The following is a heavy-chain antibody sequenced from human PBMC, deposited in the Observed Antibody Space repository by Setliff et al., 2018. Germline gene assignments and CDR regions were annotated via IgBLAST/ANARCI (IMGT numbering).Heavy chain of an antibody. CDR2: INGGNGNT. Sequence: ASVKVSCKASGYSFSTYAMHWVRQAPGQRLEWMGWINGGNGNTKYSQKFQGRITITRDTSASTAYMEMSSLRSEDTAVYYCARDREYCSRTSCYIDFWGQGALVTVSS. J-gene: IGHJ4*02. CDR3: ARDREYCSRTSCYIDF. V-gene: IGHV1-3*01. CDR1: GYSFSTYA. D-gene: IGHD2-2*02.